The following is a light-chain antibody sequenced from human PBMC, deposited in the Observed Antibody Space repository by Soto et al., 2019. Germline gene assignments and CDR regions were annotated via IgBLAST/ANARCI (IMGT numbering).Light chain of an antibody. CDR3: QAWDSRNVV. CDR2: QDS. V-gene: IGLV3-1*01. CDR1: KLGDKY. J-gene: IGLJ2*01. Sequence: SYELTQPPSVSVSPGQTASITCSGDKLGDKYACWYQQKPGQSPVLVIYQDSKRPSGIPERFSGSNSGNTATLTISGTQAMDEADYYCQAWDSRNVVFRGGTKLTVL.